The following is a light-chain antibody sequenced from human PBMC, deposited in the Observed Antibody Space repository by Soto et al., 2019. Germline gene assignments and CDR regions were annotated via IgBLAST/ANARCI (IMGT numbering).Light chain of an antibody. CDR3: QQSYSSRWT. Sequence: IHMTQYPSALSAFVGDRLTITCRASQSISNYLNWYQQKPGKAPKLLIYAASSLQSGVPSRFSGSGSGTDFNFTISSLQPEDFATYSCQQSYSSRWTFGPGTKVDIK. CDR1: QSISNY. J-gene: IGKJ1*01. V-gene: IGKV1-39*01. CDR2: AAS.